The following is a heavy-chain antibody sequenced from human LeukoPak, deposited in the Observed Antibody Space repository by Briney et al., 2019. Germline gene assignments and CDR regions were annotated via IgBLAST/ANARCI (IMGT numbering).Heavy chain of an antibody. D-gene: IGHD3-9*01. CDR2: IYYSEST. Sequence: PSETLSLTCTVSGGSISSYYWSWIRQPPGKGLEWIGSIYYSESTYYNPSLKSRVTISLDTFKNQFSLKLSSVIAADTAVYYCARQGNYDILTGYPNNWFDPWGQGTLVTVSS. V-gene: IGHV4-59*05. J-gene: IGHJ5*02. CDR3: ARQGNYDILTGYPNNWFDP. CDR1: GGSISSYY.